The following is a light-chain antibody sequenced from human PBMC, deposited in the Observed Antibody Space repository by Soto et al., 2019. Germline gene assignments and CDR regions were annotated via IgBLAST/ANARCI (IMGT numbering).Light chain of an antibody. V-gene: IGLV2-14*03. Sequence: QSVLTQPTSESGSPGQSITISCTGNHNDIGTYDYVSWYQQHPGRAPRLLIYGVTTRPSGISDRFSASKSGLTASLTISGLQPEDEADYYCSSFTSDRIYVFGPGTKVTVL. CDR1: HNDIGTYDY. J-gene: IGLJ1*01. CDR2: GVT. CDR3: SSFTSDRIYV.